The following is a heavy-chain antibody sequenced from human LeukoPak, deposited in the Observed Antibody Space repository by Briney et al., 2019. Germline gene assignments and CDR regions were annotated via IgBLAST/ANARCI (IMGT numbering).Heavy chain of an antibody. CDR2: ISAYNGNT. D-gene: IGHD3-22*01. CDR1: GYTFTSYG. Sequence: ASVKVSCKASGYTFTSYGISWVRQAPGQGLEWMGWISAYNGNTNYAQKLQGRVTMTTDTSTSTAYMELRSLRSDDTAIYFCAREAAYYDTSGYYVYWGQGTLVTVSS. J-gene: IGHJ4*02. V-gene: IGHV1-18*01. CDR3: AREAAYYDTSGYYVY.